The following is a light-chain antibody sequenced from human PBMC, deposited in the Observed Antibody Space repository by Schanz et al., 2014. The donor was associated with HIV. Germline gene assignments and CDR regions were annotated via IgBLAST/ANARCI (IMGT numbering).Light chain of an antibody. V-gene: IGKV3-20*01. CDR1: QSVSSSY. CDR2: DAS. CDR3: QQYGSSYT. J-gene: IGKJ2*01. Sequence: EIVLTQSPGTLSLSPGERATLSCRASQSVSSSYLAWYQQKPGQAPRLLIYDASTRATGIPARFSGSGSGTEFTLTISRLEPEDFAVYYCQQYGSSYTFGQGTKLEIK.